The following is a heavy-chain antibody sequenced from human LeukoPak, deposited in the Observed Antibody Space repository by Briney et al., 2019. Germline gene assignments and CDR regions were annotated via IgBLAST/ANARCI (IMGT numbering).Heavy chain of an antibody. J-gene: IGHJ4*02. V-gene: IGHV3-21*01. CDR1: GFTFSSYS. CDR2: ISSSSSYI. D-gene: IGHD3-10*01. CDR3: ARLGRARASFDY. Sequence: GGSLRLSCAASGFTFSSYSMNWVRQAPGKGLEWVSSISSSSSYIYYADSVKGRFTISRDNAKNSLYLQMNSLRAEDTAVYYCARLGRARASFDYWGQGTLVTVSS.